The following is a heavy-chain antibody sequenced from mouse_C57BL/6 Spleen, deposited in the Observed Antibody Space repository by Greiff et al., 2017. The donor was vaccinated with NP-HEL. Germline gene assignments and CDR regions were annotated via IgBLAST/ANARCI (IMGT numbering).Heavy chain of an antibody. CDR3: ARKEAYYYGPGAY. V-gene: IGHV1-55*01. CDR1: GYTFTSYW. Sequence: QVQLQQPGAELVKPGASVKMSCKASGYTFTSYWITWVKQRPGQGLEWIGDIYPGSGSTNYNEKFKSKATLTVDTSSSTAYMQLSSLTSEDSAVYYCARKEAYYYGPGAYWGQGTLVTVSA. D-gene: IGHD1-1*01. CDR2: IYPGSGST. J-gene: IGHJ3*01.